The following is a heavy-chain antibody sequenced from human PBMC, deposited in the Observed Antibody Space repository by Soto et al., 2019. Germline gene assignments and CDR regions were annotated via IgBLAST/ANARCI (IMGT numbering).Heavy chain of an antibody. V-gene: IGHV1-69*01. CDR1: GDTFSSYA. CDR2: IIPLFGTA. J-gene: IGHJ6*02. D-gene: IGHD2-2*01. CDR3: ARDRSSYRSRASPRDV. Sequence: QVKLVQSGAEVKKPGSSVKVSCQASGDTFSSYAISWVRQAPGQGLEWMGGIIPLFGTANYAQKFQGRVTITADESTSTAYMELTSLRSEDRAVYYCARDRSSYRSRASPRDVWGQGNTVTVSS.